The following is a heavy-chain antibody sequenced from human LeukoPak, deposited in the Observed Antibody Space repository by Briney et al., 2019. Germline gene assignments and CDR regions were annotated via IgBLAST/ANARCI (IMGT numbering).Heavy chain of an antibody. CDR2: ISGSGGGT. J-gene: IGHJ4*02. D-gene: IGHD6-19*01. Sequence: PGGSLRLSCAASGFTFSSYAMSWVRQAPGKGLEWVSAISGSGGGTYYADSVKGRFTISRDNSRNTLYLQMNSLRAEDTAIYSCAKARDSSGSSGFDYWGQGTLVTVSS. CDR3: AKARDSSGSSGFDY. V-gene: IGHV3-23*01. CDR1: GFTFSSYA.